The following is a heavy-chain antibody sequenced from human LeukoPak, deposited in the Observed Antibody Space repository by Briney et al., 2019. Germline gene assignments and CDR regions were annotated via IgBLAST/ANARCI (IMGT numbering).Heavy chain of an antibody. J-gene: IGHJ4*02. CDR1: GFAFSDYW. D-gene: IGHD5-12*01. CDR3: ARGSSPRYRGYDWVF. V-gene: IGHV3-7*01. Sequence: TGVSLTLSCSASGFAFSDYWMIWVRQAPGKGLEWLANINQGGSQTSYVVSVRGRFTDSRDNAKNSLYLQMNSLRADDTAVYYCARGSSPRYRGYDWVFWGRGTMVTGSS. CDR2: INQGGSQT.